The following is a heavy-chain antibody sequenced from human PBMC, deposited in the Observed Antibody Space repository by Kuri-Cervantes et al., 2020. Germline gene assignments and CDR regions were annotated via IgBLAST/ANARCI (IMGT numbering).Heavy chain of an antibody. J-gene: IGHJ4*02. CDR1: GFTFSSYW. V-gene: IGHV3-48*01. D-gene: IGHD5-24*01. CDR2: ISSGTSVI. Sequence: GGSLRLSCAASGFTFSSYWMSWVHQAPGKGPEWISYISSGTSVIRYSDSVKGRFAIARDNVKNSLYLQMNSLRAEDTAVYYCAKEMATNVFDYWGQGTLVTVSS. CDR3: AKEMATNVFDY.